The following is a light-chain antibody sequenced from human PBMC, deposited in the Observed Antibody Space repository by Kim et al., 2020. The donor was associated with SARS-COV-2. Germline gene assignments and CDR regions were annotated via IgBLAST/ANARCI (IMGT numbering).Light chain of an antibody. Sequence: YNYVFWYQQHPGKAPKLIIYDVTKRPSGVSSRFSGFKSDNTASLTISGLQTEDEATYHCSSYTSSSSVVFGGGTQLTVL. J-gene: IGLJ2*01. CDR3: SSYTSSSSVV. CDR1: YNY. V-gene: IGLV2-14*03. CDR2: DVT.